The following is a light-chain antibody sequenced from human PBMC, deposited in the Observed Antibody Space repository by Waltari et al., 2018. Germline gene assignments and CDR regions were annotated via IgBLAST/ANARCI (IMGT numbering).Light chain of an antibody. CDR1: QNINNY. Sequence: DIQMTQSPSSLSASVGDRVTITCQASQNINNYLNWYQHKPGKGPKLLIYDVSDLESGVPPRFSGGGFGTEFKLIISSLQPEDAATYYCQQYENLPLTFGGGTTVEI. J-gene: IGKJ4*01. CDR2: DVS. V-gene: IGKV1-33*01. CDR3: QQYENLPLT.